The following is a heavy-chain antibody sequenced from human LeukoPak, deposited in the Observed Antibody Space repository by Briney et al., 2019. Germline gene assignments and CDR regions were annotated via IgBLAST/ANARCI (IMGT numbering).Heavy chain of an antibody. D-gene: IGHD6-13*01. CDR3: ARGAGYSSSWYVDFDY. CDR1: GYTFTSYG. V-gene: IGHV1-18*01. Sequence: ASVKVSCKASGYTFTSYGINWVRQAPGQGLEWMGWISAYNGNTNYAQKLQDRVTMTTDTSTSTAYMELSSLRSEDTAAYYCARGAGYSSSWYVDFDYWGQGTLVTVSS. J-gene: IGHJ4*02. CDR2: ISAYNGNT.